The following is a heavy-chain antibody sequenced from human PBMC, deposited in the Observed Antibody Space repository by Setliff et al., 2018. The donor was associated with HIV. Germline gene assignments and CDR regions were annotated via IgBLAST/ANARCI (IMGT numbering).Heavy chain of an antibody. CDR1: GGSISTSNW. Sequence: KPSETLSLTCTVSGGSISTSNWWGWIRQTPGKGLEWIGYIYYSGSTNYNPSLKSRVTMSLDTSKNQFSLKLSSVTAADTAVYYCARHSPSDYWGQGTLVTVSS. CDR3: ARHSPSDY. CDR2: IYYSGST. V-gene: IGHV4-28*01. J-gene: IGHJ4*02.